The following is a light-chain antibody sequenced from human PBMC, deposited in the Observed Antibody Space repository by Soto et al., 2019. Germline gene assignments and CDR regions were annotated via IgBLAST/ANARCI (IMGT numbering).Light chain of an antibody. CDR1: SSDVGAYHY. J-gene: IGLJ2*01. V-gene: IGLV2-14*01. CDR3: SSYTRSSTVV. Sequence: QSVLTQPASVSGSPGQSITISCTGSSSDVGAYHYVSWYQQYPGQPPKLVIYDVNNRPSGVANRFSGSKSGNTASLTVSGLQPEDEADYYCSSYTRSSTVVFGGGTKLTVL. CDR2: DVN.